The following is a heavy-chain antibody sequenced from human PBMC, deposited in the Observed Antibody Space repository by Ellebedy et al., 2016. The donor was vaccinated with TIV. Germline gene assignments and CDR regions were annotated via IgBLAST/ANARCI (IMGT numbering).Heavy chain of an antibody. CDR2: IYYPDIT. Sequence: MPSETLSLTCTLSGDSISGASYYWGWFRQPPGKGLEWIGSIYYPDITYYNPSLESRVTISIDTSKNQFPLKLTSVSAADTAFYYCARDTHYYNAVSGFDPWGQGTLVTVSS. V-gene: IGHV4-39*06. CDR3: ARDTHYYNAVSGFDP. J-gene: IGHJ5*02. CDR1: GDSISGASYY. D-gene: IGHD3-10*01.